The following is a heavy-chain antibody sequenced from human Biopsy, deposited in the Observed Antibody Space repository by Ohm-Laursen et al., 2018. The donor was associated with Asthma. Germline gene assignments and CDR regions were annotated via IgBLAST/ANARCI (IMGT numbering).Heavy chain of an antibody. J-gene: IGHJ6*02. V-gene: IGHV1-69*01. CDR1: GGTFSNFA. CDR3: ARCQVGYSSGWSLLLKKIYYSGMDV. CDR2: IMTVFGTT. D-gene: IGHD6-19*01. Sequence: SSESPSCKVPGGTFSNFAISWVRQAPGQGLEWLGGIMTVFGTTNYAQKFQGRVTITADESTSTAYMEVTSLRSEDTAIYYCARCQVGYSSGWSLLLKKIYYSGMDVWGQGTAVTVSS.